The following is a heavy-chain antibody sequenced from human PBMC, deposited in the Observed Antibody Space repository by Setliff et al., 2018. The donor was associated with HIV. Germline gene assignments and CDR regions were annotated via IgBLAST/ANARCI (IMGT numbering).Heavy chain of an antibody. CDR1: GYSISSGYY. CDR2: ISHTGST. V-gene: IGHV4-38-2*01. CDR3: ARSDGGAVAVDYYYYYMDV. D-gene: IGHD6-19*01. J-gene: IGHJ6*03. Sequence: TLSLTCAVSGYSISSGYYWGWIRQPPGKGLEWIGSISHTGSTYYNPSLKSRVTISVDTSKNQSSLKLSSVTAADTAVYYCARSDGGAVAVDYYYYYMDVWGKGTTVTVSS.